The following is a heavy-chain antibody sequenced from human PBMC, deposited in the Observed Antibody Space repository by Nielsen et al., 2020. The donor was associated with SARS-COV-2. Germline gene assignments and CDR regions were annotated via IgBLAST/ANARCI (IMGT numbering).Heavy chain of an antibody. CDR1: GFSFSTSW. D-gene: IGHD1-1*01. J-gene: IGHJ5*02. CDR3: LQGGAS. Sequence: GESLKISCAASGFSFSTSWMNWVRQGPGKRLEWVANINPDGSMKRHVDSVMVRFTISRDNARDSLYLQMNNLRAEDTAIYYCLQGGASWGQGTLVTVSS. V-gene: IGHV3-7*05. CDR2: INPDGSMK.